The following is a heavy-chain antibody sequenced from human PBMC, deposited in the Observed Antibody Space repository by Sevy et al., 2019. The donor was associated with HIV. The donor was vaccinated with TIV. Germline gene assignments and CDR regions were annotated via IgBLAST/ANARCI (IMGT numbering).Heavy chain of an antibody. CDR3: ARDGRAARDFDY. J-gene: IGHJ4*02. Sequence: GGSLRLSCAASGFTFSIYWMHWVRHAPGKGLVWVSRVGSDGGSTTYADSVRGRFTISRDNAKNTLYLQMNSLRAEDTAVDYWARDGRAARDFDYWGQGTLVTVSS. CDR1: GFTFSIYW. V-gene: IGHV3-74*01. D-gene: IGHD6-6*01. CDR2: VGSDGGST.